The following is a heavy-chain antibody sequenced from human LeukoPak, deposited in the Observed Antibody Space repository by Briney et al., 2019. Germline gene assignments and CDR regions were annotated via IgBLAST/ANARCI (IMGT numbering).Heavy chain of an antibody. Sequence: ASVKVSCKASGYTFTSYGISWVRQAPGQGLEWMGWISAYNGNTNYAQKLQGRVTMTTDTSTSTAYMELRSLRSDDTAVYYCVRDVGSSGWYSPNFDYWGQGTLVTVSS. V-gene: IGHV1-18*01. J-gene: IGHJ4*02. CDR3: VRDVGSSGWYSPNFDY. D-gene: IGHD6-19*01. CDR2: ISAYNGNT. CDR1: GYTFTSYG.